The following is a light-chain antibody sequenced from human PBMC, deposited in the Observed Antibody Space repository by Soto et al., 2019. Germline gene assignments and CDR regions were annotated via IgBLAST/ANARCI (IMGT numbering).Light chain of an antibody. CDR2: EVS. CDR1: SSDVGGYNY. J-gene: IGLJ1*01. V-gene: IGLV2-14*01. Sequence: QSVLTQPASVSGSPGQSITISCTGTSSDVGGYNYVSWYQQHPGKAPKLMIYEVSKRPSGVSNRCSGSKSGNTASLTLSVLQAEDEADYYCSSYTSSSTLVFGTGTKVTVL. CDR3: SSYTSSSTLV.